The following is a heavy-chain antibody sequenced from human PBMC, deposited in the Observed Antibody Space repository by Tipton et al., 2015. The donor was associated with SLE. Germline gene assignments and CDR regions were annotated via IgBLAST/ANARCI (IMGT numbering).Heavy chain of an antibody. CDR1: GFTFSDYY. V-gene: IGHV3-11*05. J-gene: IGHJ4*02. CDR3: ARDLGSGWYGGY. Sequence: SLRLSCAASGFTFSDYYMSWIRQAPGKGLEWVSYISSSSSYTNYADSLKGRFTISRDNAKNSLYLQMNSLRAEDTAVYYCARDLGSGWYGGYWGQGTLVTVSS. CDR2: ISSSSSYT. D-gene: IGHD6-19*01.